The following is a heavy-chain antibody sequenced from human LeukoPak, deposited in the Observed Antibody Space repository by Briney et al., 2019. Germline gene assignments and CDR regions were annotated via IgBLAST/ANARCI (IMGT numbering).Heavy chain of an antibody. D-gene: IGHD2-2*01. J-gene: IGHJ4*02. Sequence: SETLSLTCTVSGGSISSYYWSWIRQPPGKGLEWIGYIYYSGSTNYNPSLKSRVTISVDTSKNQFSLKLSSVTAADTAVYYCASSTSFLAPPDYWGQGTLVTVSS. CDR2: IYYSGST. CDR1: GGSISSYY. V-gene: IGHV4-59*01. CDR3: ASSTSFLAPPDY.